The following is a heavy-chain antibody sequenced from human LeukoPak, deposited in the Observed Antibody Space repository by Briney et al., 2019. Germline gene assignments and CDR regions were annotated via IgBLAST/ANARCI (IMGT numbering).Heavy chain of an antibody. CDR2: ISYDGKTQ. CDR3: AKEGSSGFIDS. CDR1: GFTFGDYA. Sequence: PGRSLRLSCTGSGFTFGDYAMSWVRQAPGKGLEWVAVISYDGKTQYYADSVKGRFTFSRDNSRNTLYLQMNSLRAEDTAIFYCAKEGSSGFIDSWGRGTLVTVSS. D-gene: IGHD6-19*01. V-gene: IGHV3-30-3*02. J-gene: IGHJ4*02.